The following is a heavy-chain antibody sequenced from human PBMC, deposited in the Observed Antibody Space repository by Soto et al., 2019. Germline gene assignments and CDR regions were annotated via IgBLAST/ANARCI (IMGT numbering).Heavy chain of an antibody. CDR2: ISFDGRNT. J-gene: IGHJ6*02. V-gene: IGHV3-30*03. CDR1: GSTFDSYG. Sequence: GGSLRLSCAVSGSTFDSYGMHWVRQAPGKWLEWVVVISFDGRNTYYAGSVKGRFTISRDNSKNTLYLQMTSLRAEDTAVYYCAREPNIELVPAAIPSSGMDVWGQGTTVTVSS. CDR3: AREPNIELVPAAIPSSGMDV. D-gene: IGHD2-2*01.